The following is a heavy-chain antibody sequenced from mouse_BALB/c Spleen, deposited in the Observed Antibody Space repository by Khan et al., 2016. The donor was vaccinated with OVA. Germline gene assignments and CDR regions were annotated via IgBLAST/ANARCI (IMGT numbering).Heavy chain of an antibody. J-gene: IGHJ3*01. Sequence: EVELVESGGDLVKPGGSLKLSCAASGFTFSNYGMSWVRQTPDKRLEWVATISSGGDYTYYPDSVKGRFTIFRDNAKNTLYLQMSSRKSENTAMYHCACHLTGSFAYWGQGTLVTVSA. CDR3: ACHLTGSFAY. V-gene: IGHV5-6*01. D-gene: IGHD4-1*01. CDR1: GFTFSNYG. CDR2: ISSGGDYT.